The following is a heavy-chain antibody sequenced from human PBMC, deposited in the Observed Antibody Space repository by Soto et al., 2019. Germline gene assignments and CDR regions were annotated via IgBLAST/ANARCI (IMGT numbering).Heavy chain of an antibody. D-gene: IGHD1-1*01. CDR1: GYNFTNYD. CDR3: SRVPTDTTTRDY. V-gene: IGHV1-8*01. CDR2: TNPNNGNT. Sequence: QVQLVQSGAEVKKPGASVKVSCKASGYNFTNYDINWVRQASGQGLEWMGWTNPNNGNTGFAQNLQGRITMTRNTSISTAYMELSSLRSDDTAVYYCSRVPTDTTTRDYWGQGTLVTVSS. J-gene: IGHJ4*02.